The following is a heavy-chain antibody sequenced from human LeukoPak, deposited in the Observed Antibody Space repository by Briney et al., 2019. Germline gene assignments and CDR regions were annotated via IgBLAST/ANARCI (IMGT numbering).Heavy chain of an antibody. CDR3: ARAPAYGSGTYSHDY. D-gene: IGHD3-10*01. Sequence: GASVKVSCKASGYTFTAYYIHWVRQAPGQGLEWMGGINPNSGGTSYPQNFQGRVTMTRDTSVGTAYMELSSLTSDDTAVYYCARAPAYGSGTYSHDYWGQGTLVTVSS. CDR1: GYTFTAYY. CDR2: INPNSGGT. J-gene: IGHJ4*02. V-gene: IGHV1-2*02.